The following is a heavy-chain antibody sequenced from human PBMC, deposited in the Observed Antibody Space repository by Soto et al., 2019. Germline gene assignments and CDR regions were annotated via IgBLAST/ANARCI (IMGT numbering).Heavy chain of an antibody. V-gene: IGHV5-51*01. CDR3: ARSLVVVVAATRGDYYYYGMYV. CDR2: IYPGDSDT. Sequence: GESLKISCKGSGYSFTSYWIGWVRQMPGKGLEWMGIIYPGDSDTRYSPSFQGQVTISADKSISTAYLQWSSLKASDTAMYYCARSLVVVVAATRGDYYYYGMYVWGQGTTVSVSS. J-gene: IGHJ6*02. CDR1: GYSFTSYW. D-gene: IGHD2-15*01.